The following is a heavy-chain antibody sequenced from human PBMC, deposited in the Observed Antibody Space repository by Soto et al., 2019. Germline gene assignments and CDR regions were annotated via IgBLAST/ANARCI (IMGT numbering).Heavy chain of an antibody. J-gene: IGHJ6*02. CDR1: GGSISSGDYY. CDR3: ARLGPTTVPTPYFTGNYNGMDV. CDR2: IYYSGST. Sequence: KPSETLSLTCTVSGGSISSGDYYWSWIRQPPGKGLEWIGYIYYSGSTYYNPSLRSRLTISVDTSKNQFSLKLSSVTAADTAVYCCARLGPTTVPTPYFTGNYNGMDVWVQGTTVTVYS. V-gene: IGHV4-30-4*01. D-gene: IGHD4-17*01.